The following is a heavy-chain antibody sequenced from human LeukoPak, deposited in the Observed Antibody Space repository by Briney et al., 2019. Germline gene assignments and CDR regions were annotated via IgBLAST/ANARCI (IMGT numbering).Heavy chain of an antibody. J-gene: IGHJ5*02. Sequence: GASVKVSCKASGYTFTSYGISWVRQAPGQGLEWMGWISAYNGNTNYAQRFQGRVTMTTDTSTSTAYMELRSLRSDDTAVYYCTRDPHIVVVPAAIRGWFGPWGQGTLVTVSS. CDR1: GYTFTSYG. V-gene: IGHV1-18*01. D-gene: IGHD2-2*02. CDR2: ISAYNGNT. CDR3: TRDPHIVVVPAAIRGWFGP.